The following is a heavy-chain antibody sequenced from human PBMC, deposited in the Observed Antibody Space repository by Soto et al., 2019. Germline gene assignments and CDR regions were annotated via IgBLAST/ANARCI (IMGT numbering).Heavy chain of an antibody. CDR3: ARGCCGSGELP. CDR2: INHSGST. J-gene: IGHJ5*02. CDR1: GESFSAFY. Sequence: QVQQWGAGLLKPSETLSLTCAVYGESFSAFYWSWIRQSPGKGLEWIGEINHSGSTNYNPSLKSRVTISVDTSNNHFSLKLTSVTAADTAVYYCARGCCGSGELPWGQGTLVTVSS. D-gene: IGHD3-10*01. V-gene: IGHV4-34*01.